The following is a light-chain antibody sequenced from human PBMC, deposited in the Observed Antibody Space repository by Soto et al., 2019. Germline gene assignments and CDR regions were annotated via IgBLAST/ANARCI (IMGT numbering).Light chain of an antibody. CDR1: QGISSY. J-gene: IGKJ5*01. V-gene: IGKV1-8*01. Sequence: AIQMTQSPSSLSASTGDRVTITCRASQGISSYLAWYQQKPGKAPKLLIYAASTLQSGVPSRFSGSGSGTDFTLTISCLQSEDFATYYCQQYYSYLITFGQGALLEVK. CDR3: QQYYSYLIT. CDR2: AAS.